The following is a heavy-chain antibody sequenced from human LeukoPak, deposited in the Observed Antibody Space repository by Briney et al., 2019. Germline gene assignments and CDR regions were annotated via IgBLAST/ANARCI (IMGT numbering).Heavy chain of an antibody. CDR1: GFSFSSYP. CDR3: ARRDLKGLFVRSLHL. CDR2: ISGDGDNE. D-gene: IGHD5-24*01. Sequence: GESLRLSSAASGFSFSSYPMNWVRQAPGKGLEWLCHISGDGDNEYHADAPRGRVALSRDNAKNSLFLQINSLRVEDTAVYYCARRDLKGLFVRSLHLWGQGPQVT. V-gene: IGHV3-48*03. J-gene: IGHJ4*02.